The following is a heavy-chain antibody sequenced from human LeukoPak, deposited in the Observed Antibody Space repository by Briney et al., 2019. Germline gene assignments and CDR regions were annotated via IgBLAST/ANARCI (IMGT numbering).Heavy chain of an antibody. Sequence: PGGSLRLSCAASGFTFSSYGMHWVRQAPGKGLEWVAVISYDGSNKYYADSVKGRSTISRDNSKNTLYLQMNSLRAEDTAVYYCAVSSSVDYWGQGTLVTVSS. V-gene: IGHV3-30*03. CDR3: AVSSSVDY. CDR1: GFTFSSYG. D-gene: IGHD6-25*01. J-gene: IGHJ4*02. CDR2: ISYDGSNK.